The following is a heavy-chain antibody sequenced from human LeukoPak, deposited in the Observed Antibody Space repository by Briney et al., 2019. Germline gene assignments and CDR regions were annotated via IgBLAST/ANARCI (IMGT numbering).Heavy chain of an antibody. V-gene: IGHV3-11*01. J-gene: IGHJ4*02. D-gene: IGHD3-16*01. CDR3: TRERRGSYFAFES. CDR1: GFSVSDYY. CDR2: VTSSGGST. Sequence: GGSLRLSCAASGFSVSDYYMSWIRQSPGKGPEWISYVTSSGGSTKYADSVKGRFTISRDKAKNSVALQMNALRAEDTAVYYCTRERRGSYFAFESWGQGTLVTVPS.